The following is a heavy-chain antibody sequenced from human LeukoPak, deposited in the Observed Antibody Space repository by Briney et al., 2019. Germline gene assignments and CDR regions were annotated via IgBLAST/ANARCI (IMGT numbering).Heavy chain of an antibody. V-gene: IGHV3-21*01. J-gene: IGHJ5*02. CDR3: AREGPDIVSDWFDP. CDR2: ISSSSSYI. Sequence: GGSLRLSCAASGFTFSSYSMRWVRQAPGKGLEWVSSISSSSSYIYYADSVKGRFTISRDNAKNSLYLQMNSLRAEDTAVYYCAREGPDIVSDWFDPWGQGTLVTVSS. D-gene: IGHD2-15*01. CDR1: GFTFSSYS.